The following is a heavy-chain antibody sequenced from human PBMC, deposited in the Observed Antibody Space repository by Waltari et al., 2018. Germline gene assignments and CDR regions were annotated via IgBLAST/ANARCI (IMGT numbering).Heavy chain of an antibody. CDR3: ARGAVRGRLFLDS. D-gene: IGHD3-10*01. CDR2: IYNSGGS. Sequence: QVQLQESGPGLVKSSQTLSLTCTVSGGSISSGHHYWTWIRQPAGKGLEWVGHIYNSGGSDYHPSLKSRLTMSLDTSNNQVTLTLTAVTAADTALYFCARGAVRGRLFLDSWGQGTPVTVSS. V-gene: IGHV4-61*09. J-gene: IGHJ4*02. CDR1: GGSISSGHHY.